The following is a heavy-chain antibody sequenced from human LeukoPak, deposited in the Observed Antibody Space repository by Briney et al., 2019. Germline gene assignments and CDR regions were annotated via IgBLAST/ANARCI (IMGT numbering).Heavy chain of an antibody. Sequence: GGSLRLSCAASGFTFSSYAMSWVRQAPGKGLEWVSYIRSSSSTIYYADSVKGRFTISRDNAKNSLYLQMNSLRDEDTAVYYWARNLDVWGQGPTAPVSS. J-gene: IGHJ6*02. CDR2: IRSSSSTI. V-gene: IGHV3-48*02. CDR3: ARNLDV. CDR1: GFTFSSYA.